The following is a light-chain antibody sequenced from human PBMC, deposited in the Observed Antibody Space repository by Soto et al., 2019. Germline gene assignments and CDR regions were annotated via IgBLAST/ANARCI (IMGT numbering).Light chain of an antibody. Sequence: DIQLTQSPSSLSASVGDRVTITCRASESVTIWLAWYQQKPGKAPRLLIYDASTLEGGVPSRFSASGSGTEFTLTISSLQPDDFATYYCQQLKSFPLSFGGGTTVEIK. CDR1: ESVTIW. V-gene: IGKV1-5*01. J-gene: IGKJ4*01. CDR3: QQLKSFPLS. CDR2: DAS.